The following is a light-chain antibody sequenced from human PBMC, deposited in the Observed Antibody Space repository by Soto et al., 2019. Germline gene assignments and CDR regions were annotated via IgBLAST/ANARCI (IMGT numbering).Light chain of an antibody. Sequence: QSALTQPASVSGSPGQSITISCTGTSSDVGRYNYVSWYQQHPGKAPKLMIYDVNNRPSGVSNRFSGSKSGNTASLTISGLQAEDEADYYCSSYVGSNIWVFGGGTQLTVL. CDR3: SSYVGSNIWV. CDR1: SSDVGRYNY. V-gene: IGLV2-14*01. CDR2: DVN. J-gene: IGLJ3*02.